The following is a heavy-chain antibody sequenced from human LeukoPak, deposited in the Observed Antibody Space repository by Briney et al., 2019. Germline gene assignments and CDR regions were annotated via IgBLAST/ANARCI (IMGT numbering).Heavy chain of an antibody. V-gene: IGHV1-69*04. CDR3: ARDSSSPFDY. D-gene: IGHD6-13*01. CDR2: IIPILGIA. J-gene: IGHJ4*02. CDR1: GGTFSSYA. Sequence: SVKVSCKASGGTFSSYAISRVRQAPGQGLEWMGRIIPILGIANYAQKLQGRVTMTTDTSTSTAYMELRSLRSDDTAVYYCARDSSSPFDYWGQGTLVTVSS.